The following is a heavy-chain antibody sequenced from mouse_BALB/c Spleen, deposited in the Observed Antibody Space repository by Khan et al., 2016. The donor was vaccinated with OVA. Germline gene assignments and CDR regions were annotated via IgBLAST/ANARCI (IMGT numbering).Heavy chain of an antibody. V-gene: IGHV5-6-5*01. CDR1: GFTFSNSA. CDR2: ISSGDST. J-gene: IGHJ3*01. CDR3: ARDYWFAY. Sequence: DVMLVESGGGLVRPGGSLKLSCAASGFTFSNSAMSWVRQSPEKRLEWVASISSGDSTYYLDSVKGRFTISRDNARNILYLQMSSLRSEDTAIYCCARDYWFAYWGQGTLVTVSA.